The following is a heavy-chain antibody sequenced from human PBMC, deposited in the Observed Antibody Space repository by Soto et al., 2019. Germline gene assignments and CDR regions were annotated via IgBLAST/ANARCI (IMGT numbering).Heavy chain of an antibody. V-gene: IGHV1-69*12. J-gene: IGHJ6*02. Sequence: QVQLVQSGAEVKKPGSSVKVSCKASGGTFSSYAISWVRQAPGQGLEWMGGIFPIFGTANYAQKFQGRVTITADESTSTAYMELSSLRSEDTAVYYCAKEKSGYSYAQYYYYYGMDVWGQGTTVTVSS. CDR1: GGTFSSYA. CDR2: IFPIFGTA. CDR3: AKEKSGYSYAQYYYYYGMDV. D-gene: IGHD5-18*01.